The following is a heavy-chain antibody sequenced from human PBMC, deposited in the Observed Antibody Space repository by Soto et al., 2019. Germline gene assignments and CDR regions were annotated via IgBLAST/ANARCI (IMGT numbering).Heavy chain of an antibody. J-gene: IGHJ4*02. Sequence: QVQLVQSGAEVKKPGSSVKVSCNASGGIFSSYAFSWVRQAPGQGLEWMGGIIPILRSADYAQRFQGGVTITADESTRTVYMELSRLRSEDTAVYYCARDHLGRGWYGVMDSWGQGTPVIVSS. CDR3: ARDHLGRGWYGVMDS. CDR2: IIPILRSA. D-gene: IGHD6-19*01. CDR1: GGIFSSYA. V-gene: IGHV1-69*01.